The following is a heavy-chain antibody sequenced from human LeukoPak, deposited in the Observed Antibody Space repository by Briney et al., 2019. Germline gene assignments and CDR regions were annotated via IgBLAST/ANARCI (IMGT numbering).Heavy chain of an antibody. J-gene: IGHJ1*01. CDR3: ARDRYCSGGSCYSGYFQH. CDR1: GYTLTELS. Sequence: GASVKVSCKVSGYTLTELSMHWVRQAPGKGLEWMGGFDPEDGETIYAQKFQGRVTITRDTSASTAYMELSSLRSEDTAVYYCARDRYCSGGSCYSGYFQHWGQGTLVTVSS. D-gene: IGHD2-15*01. V-gene: IGHV1-24*01. CDR2: FDPEDGET.